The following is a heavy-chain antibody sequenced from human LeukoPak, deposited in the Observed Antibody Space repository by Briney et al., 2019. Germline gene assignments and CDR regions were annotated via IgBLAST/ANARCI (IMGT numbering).Heavy chain of an antibody. J-gene: IGHJ4*02. V-gene: IGHV7-4-1*02. CDR2: INTNTGNP. D-gene: IGHD3-22*01. CDR1: GYTLTSYA. Sequence: GASVNVSCKASGYTLTSYAMNWVRQAPGQGLEWMGWINTNTGNPTYAQGFTGRFVFSLDTSVSTAYLQISSLKAEDTAVYYCARGPVYYYDSSGYYDYSYFDYWGQGTLVTVSS. CDR3: ARGPVYYYDSSGYYDYSYFDY.